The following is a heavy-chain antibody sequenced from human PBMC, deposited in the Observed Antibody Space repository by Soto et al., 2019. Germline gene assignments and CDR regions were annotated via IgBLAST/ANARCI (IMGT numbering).Heavy chain of an antibody. Sequence: QVQLVESGGGVVQPGRSLRLSCVGSGFIFSNYGMHWVRQAPGKGLEWVAFISYDGGDILYADSVKGRFTISRDNSKSTLFLHMNRPTAEDTAIYFCAIVRVADSALDHWGQGTLVTVSS. J-gene: IGHJ4*02. V-gene: IGHV3-30*06. CDR3: AIVRVADSALDH. CDR1: GFIFSNYG. CDR2: ISYDGGDI. D-gene: IGHD3-10*02.